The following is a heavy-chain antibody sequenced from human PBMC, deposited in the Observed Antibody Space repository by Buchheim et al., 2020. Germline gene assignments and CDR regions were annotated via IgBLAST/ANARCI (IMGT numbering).Heavy chain of an antibody. Sequence: VQLQESGPGLVKPSETLSLTCSVSGGSISFYYWSWIRQPPGKGLEWIGYIYYRGSTNYNPSLKSRVTISVDTSKNQFSLRLSSVTAADTAVYYCAGLTYYYDSSGHFDYWGQGTL. J-gene: IGHJ4*02. V-gene: IGHV4-59*01. CDR1: GGSISFYY. CDR2: IYYRGST. CDR3: AGLTYYYDSSGHFDY. D-gene: IGHD3-22*01.